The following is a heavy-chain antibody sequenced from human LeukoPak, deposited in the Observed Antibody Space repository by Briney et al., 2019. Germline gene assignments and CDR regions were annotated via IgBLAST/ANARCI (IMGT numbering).Heavy chain of an antibody. Sequence: SETLSLTCSVSGGSVRSDISHWSWIRQPPGRGLEWIGYVHYSGSANYNPSLEGRVTMSLDRSKNQFSLELTSVTAADTAVYYCARNRGWYATDVWGQGAAVTVSS. V-gene: IGHV4-61*01. CDR1: GGSVRSDISH. CDR3: ARNRGWYATDV. CDR2: VHYSGSA. D-gene: IGHD6-19*01. J-gene: IGHJ6*02.